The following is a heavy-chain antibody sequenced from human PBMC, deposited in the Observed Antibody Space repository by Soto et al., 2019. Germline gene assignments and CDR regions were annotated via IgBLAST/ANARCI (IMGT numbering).Heavy chain of an antibody. V-gene: IGHV3-53*02. J-gene: IGHJ4*02. CDR3: ARCSGWYAQCYFDC. CDR2: IYSDGRT. CDR1: GFIVTSSY. Sequence: DVQLVETGGGLIQPGGSLRLSCAAPGFIVTSSYMSWVRQAPGKGLEWVSVIYSDGRTYYADSVKGRFTISRDNSKNTLYLQMNSLSAEDTAVYYCARCSGWYAQCYFDCWGQGTLVTVSS. D-gene: IGHD6-13*01.